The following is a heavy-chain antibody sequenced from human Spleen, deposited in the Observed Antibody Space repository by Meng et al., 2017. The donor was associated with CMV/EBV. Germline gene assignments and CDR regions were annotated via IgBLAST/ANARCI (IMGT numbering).Heavy chain of an antibody. D-gene: IGHD6-13*01. Sequence: GGSLRLSCAASGFTFDDYGMSWVRQAPGKGLEWVSSITRDSSYMYYANSVKGRFSIFRDNARNSLYLRMNSLRADDTAVYYCARDLTKTSRRAAASGMDVWGQGTTVTVSS. CDR2: ITRDSSYM. V-gene: IGHV3-21*06. CDR1: GFTFDDYG. CDR3: ARDLTKTSRRAAASGMDV. J-gene: IGHJ6*02.